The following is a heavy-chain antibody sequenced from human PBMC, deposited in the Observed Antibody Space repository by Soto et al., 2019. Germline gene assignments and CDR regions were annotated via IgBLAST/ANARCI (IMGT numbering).Heavy chain of an antibody. J-gene: IGHJ5*02. V-gene: IGHV1-69*02. CDR3: FLWVVPASSDGNWFEP. D-gene: IGHD2-2*01. Sequence: QVQLVQSGAEVKKPGSSVKVSCKASGDTFSSYTISWVRQAPGQGLEWMGRIIPILGIANYAQKFQGRVTITADQSTSTAYMELSSLRSEDTAVYYCFLWVVPASSDGNWFEPWGQGTLVTVSA. CDR2: IIPILGIA. CDR1: GDTFSSYT.